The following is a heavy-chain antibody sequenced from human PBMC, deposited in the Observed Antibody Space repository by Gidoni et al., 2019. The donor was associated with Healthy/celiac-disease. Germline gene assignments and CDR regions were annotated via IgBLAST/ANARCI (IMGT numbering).Heavy chain of an antibody. J-gene: IGHJ4*02. V-gene: IGHV3-9*01. CDR1: GFTFDDYA. Sequence: EVQLVESGGGLVQPGRSLRLSCAASGFTFDDYAMHWVRQAPGKGLEWVSGISWNSGSIGYADSVKGRFTISRDNAKNSLYLQMNSLRAEDTALYYCAKSVSTTSAAINYWGQGTLVTVSS. CDR3: AKSVSTTSAAINY. CDR2: ISWNSGSI. D-gene: IGHD2-2*01.